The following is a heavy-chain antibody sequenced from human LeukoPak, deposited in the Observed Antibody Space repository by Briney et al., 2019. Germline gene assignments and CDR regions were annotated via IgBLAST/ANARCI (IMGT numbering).Heavy chain of an antibody. CDR1: GGSISSYY. J-gene: IGHJ4*02. D-gene: IGHD3-22*01. Sequence: PSETLSLTCTVSGGSISSYYWSWIRQPPGKGLEWIGYIYYSGSTNYNPSLKSRVTISVDTSKNQFSLKLSSVTAADTAVYYCARDIGDYYDSSGYPYYFDYWGQGTLVTVSS. V-gene: IGHV4-59*12. CDR3: ARDIGDYYDSSGYPYYFDY. CDR2: IYYSGST.